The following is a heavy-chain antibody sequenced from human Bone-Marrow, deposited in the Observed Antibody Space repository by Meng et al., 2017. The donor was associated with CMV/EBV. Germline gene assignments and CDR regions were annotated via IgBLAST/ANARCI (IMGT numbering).Heavy chain of an antibody. J-gene: IGHJ4*02. Sequence: GGSLRLSCAASGFTFDDYAMHWVRQAPGKGLEWVSGISGSGDNTYYADSVKGRFTISRDDSKNTLYLQMKSLRVEDTAVYYCAKEAEIPFDYWGQGTLVTVSS. CDR3: AKEAEIPFDY. CDR2: ISGSGDNT. CDR1: GFTFDDYA. D-gene: IGHD2-21*01. V-gene: IGHV3-23*01.